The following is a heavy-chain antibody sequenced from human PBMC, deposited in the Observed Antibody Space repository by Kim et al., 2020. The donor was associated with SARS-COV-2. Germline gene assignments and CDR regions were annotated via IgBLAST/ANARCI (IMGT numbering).Heavy chain of an antibody. CDR2: ISTSSYR. J-gene: IGHJ4*02. Sequence: GGSLRLSCAASGFAFSSFNMNWVRQAPGKGLEWVSSISTSSYRFYEDSVKGRFTISRDNAQNLLYLQMNSLRAEDTAIYYCASEDCSDSTCYYWGQGALV. CDR3: ASEDCSDSTCYY. D-gene: IGHD2-15*01. V-gene: IGHV3-21*01. CDR1: GFAFSSFN.